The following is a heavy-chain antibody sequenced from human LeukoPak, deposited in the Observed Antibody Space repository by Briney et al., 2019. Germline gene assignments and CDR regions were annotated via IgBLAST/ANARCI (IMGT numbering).Heavy chain of an antibody. CDR1: GGSFSPYY. V-gene: IGHV4-34*01. J-gene: IGHJ4*02. CDR3: ARLWDYYDSSGYIYYFDY. D-gene: IGHD3-22*01. Sequence: PSETLSLTCAVYGGSFSPYYWSWIRQPPGKGLEWIGEINHSGSTNYNPSLKSRVTISVDTSKNQFSLRLSSVTAADTAVYYCARLWDYYDSSGYIYYFDYWGQGTLVTVSS. CDR2: INHSGST.